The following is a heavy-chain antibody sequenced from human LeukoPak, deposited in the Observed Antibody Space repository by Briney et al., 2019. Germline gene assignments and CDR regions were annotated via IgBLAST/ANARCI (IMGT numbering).Heavy chain of an antibody. CDR3: AKMTSKSSYYDFSGYYFDY. D-gene: IGHD3-3*01. CDR1: GFTFSSYG. V-gene: IGHV3-30*18. J-gene: IGHJ4*02. CDR2: ISYDGSNK. Sequence: GGSLRLSCAASGFTFSSYGMHWVRQAPGKGLEWVAVISYDGSNKYYADSVKGRFTISRDNSKNTLYLQMNSLRAEDTAVYYCAKMTSKSSYYDFSGYYFDYWGQGTLVTVSS.